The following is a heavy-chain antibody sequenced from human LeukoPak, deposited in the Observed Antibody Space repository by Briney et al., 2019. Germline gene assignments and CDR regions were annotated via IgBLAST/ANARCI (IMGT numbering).Heavy chain of an antibody. D-gene: IGHD6-13*01. CDR2: ISVYNGNT. V-gene: IGHV1-18*01. CDR1: GYTFTSYG. J-gene: IGHJ4*02. Sequence: ASVKVSCKASGYTFTSYGITWVRQAPGQGLEWMGWISVYNGNTHYAQKFQDRVTMTTDTSTSTTYMELRSLRSDDTAVYYCARMKIWVAAAGHYFDFWGQGTLVTVSS. CDR3: ARMKIWVAAAGHYFDF.